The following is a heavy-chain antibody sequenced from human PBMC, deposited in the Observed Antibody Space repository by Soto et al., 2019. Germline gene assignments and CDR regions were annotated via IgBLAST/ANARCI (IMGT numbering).Heavy chain of an antibody. J-gene: IGHJ4*02. V-gene: IGHV3-48*02. CDR2: IGTSGSTI. Sequence: EVQLVESGGGLVQPGGSLRLSCAASGFTFSSYSMNWVRQAPGKGREWVPCIGTSGSTIYYADSVKGRFTISRDNAKNSLYLQMNSLRDEDTAVYYGARVSRWDNSNFDWGQGTLVTVSS. CDR1: GFTFSSYS. D-gene: IGHD6-13*01. CDR3: ARVSRWDNSNFD.